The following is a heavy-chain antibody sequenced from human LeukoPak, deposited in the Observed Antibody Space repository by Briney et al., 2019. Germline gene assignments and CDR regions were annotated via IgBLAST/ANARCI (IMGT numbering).Heavy chain of an antibody. Sequence: GGFLRLSCAASGFTFSSYSMNWVRQAPGKGLEWVSYISSSSSTIYYADSVKGRFTISRDNAKNTLYLQMNSLRAEDTAVYYCAKEIIAAAVDYWGQGTLVTVSS. CDR2: ISSSSSTI. CDR3: AKEIIAAAVDY. J-gene: IGHJ4*02. D-gene: IGHD6-13*01. V-gene: IGHV3-48*04. CDR1: GFTFSSYS.